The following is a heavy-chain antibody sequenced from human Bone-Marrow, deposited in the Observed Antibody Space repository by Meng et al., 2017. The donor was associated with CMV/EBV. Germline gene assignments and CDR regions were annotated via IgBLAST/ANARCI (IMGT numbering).Heavy chain of an antibody. Sequence: SEPLSLTCAVYGGSFSGYYWSWIRQPPGKGLEWIGEINHSGSTNYNPSLKSRVTISVDTSKNQFSLKLSSVTAADTAVYYCARGYCSSTSCRYWYFDLWGRGTLVTVSS. CDR2: INHSGST. V-gene: IGHV4-34*01. J-gene: IGHJ2*01. D-gene: IGHD2-2*01. CDR1: GGSFSGYY. CDR3: ARGYCSSTSCRYWYFDL.